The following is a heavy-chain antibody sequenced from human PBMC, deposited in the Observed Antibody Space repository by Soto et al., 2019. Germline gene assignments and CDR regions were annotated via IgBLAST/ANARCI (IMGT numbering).Heavy chain of an antibody. CDR1: GGSISSGGYY. CDR2: IYYSGST. J-gene: IGHJ4*02. V-gene: IGHV4-31*03. Sequence: QVQLQESGPGLVKPSQTLSLTCTVSGGSISSGGYYWSWIHQHPGKGLEWIGYIYYSGSTYYNPSLKSRVTISVDTSKNQFSLKLSSVTAADTAVYYCARGEYCSSTSCYGMVFDYWGQGTLVTVSS. CDR3: ARGEYCSSTSCYGMVFDY. D-gene: IGHD2-2*01.